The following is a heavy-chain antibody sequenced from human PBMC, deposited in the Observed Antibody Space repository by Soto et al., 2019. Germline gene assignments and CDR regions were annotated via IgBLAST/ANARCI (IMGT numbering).Heavy chain of an antibody. V-gene: IGHV1-3*01. J-gene: IGHJ6*02. CDR2: INAGNGNT. D-gene: IGHD6-6*01. CDR1: GYTFASYA. Sequence: ASVKVSCKASGYTFASYAMHWVRQAPGQRLEWMGWINAGNGNTKYSQKFQGRVTITRDTSASTAYMELSSLRSEDTAVYYCARXGRRYSSSFQNYYGMDVWGQGTTVTVSS. CDR3: ARXGRRYSSSFQNYYGMDV.